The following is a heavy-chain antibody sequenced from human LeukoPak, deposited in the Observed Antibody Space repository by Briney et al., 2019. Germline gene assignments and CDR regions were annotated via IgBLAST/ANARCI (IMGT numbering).Heavy chain of an antibody. Sequence: GGSLRLSCAASGFTFSSYGMHWVRQAPGKGLEWVAVIWYDGSNKYYADSVKGRFTISRDNSKNTLYLQMNSLRAEDTAEYYCARDRDSSGYSYYYYYGMDVWGQGTTVTVSS. CDR3: ARDRDSSGYSYYYYYGMDV. D-gene: IGHD3-22*01. CDR1: GFTFSSYG. CDR2: IWYDGSNK. V-gene: IGHV3-33*08. J-gene: IGHJ6*02.